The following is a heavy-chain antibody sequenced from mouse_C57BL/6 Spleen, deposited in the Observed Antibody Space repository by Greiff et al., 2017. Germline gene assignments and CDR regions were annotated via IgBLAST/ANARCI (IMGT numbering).Heavy chain of an antibody. D-gene: IGHD1-1*01. CDR2: IWWDDDK. CDR1: GFSLSTFGMG. CDR3: ARAYLGSSYWYFDV. J-gene: IGHJ1*03. V-gene: IGHV8-8*01. Sequence: QVTLKESGPGILQPSQTLSLTCSFSGFSLSTFGMGVGWIRPPSGKGLEWLAHIWWDDDKYYNPALKSRLTISKDTAKNQVFLKIANVDTADTATYYCARAYLGSSYWYFDVWGTGTTVTVSS.